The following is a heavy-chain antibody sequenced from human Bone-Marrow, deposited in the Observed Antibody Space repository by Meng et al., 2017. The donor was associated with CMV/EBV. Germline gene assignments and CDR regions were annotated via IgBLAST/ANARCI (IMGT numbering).Heavy chain of an antibody. V-gene: IGHV1-69*12. CDR2: IIPIFGTA. J-gene: IGHJ4*02. CDR1: GGTFISYA. D-gene: IGHD4-11*01. CDR3: VRDSHDYSNYYFDY. Sequence: HVQLVQSGAEVNKAWSSGKVSCKASGGTFISYASSWVRQAPEQRSEWMGGIIPIFGTANYAQKFQSRVTITADESTSTAYMELSSLRSEDTSVYYCVRDSHDYSNYYFDYWGQGTLVTVSS.